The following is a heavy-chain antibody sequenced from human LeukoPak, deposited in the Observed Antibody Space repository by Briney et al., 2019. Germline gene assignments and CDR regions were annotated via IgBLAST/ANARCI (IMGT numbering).Heavy chain of an antibody. Sequence: GGSLRLSCAASGLTFSNAWMSWVHQAPGKGLEWVGRIKRKSDGGTTDYAAPVKGRFTISRDDSKNTLYLQMNSLKTEDTAVYYCITEYYYGSGPPRYWGQGTLVTVSS. J-gene: IGHJ4*02. CDR2: IKRKSDGGTT. V-gene: IGHV3-15*01. CDR3: ITEYYYGSGPPRY. D-gene: IGHD3-10*01. CDR1: GLTFSNAW.